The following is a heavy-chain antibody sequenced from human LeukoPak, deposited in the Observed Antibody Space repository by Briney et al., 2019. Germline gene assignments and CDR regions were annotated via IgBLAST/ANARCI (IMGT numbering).Heavy chain of an antibody. CDR3: ARDPYDFWGSDYFDY. CDR2: IKQEGSEK. D-gene: IGHD3-3*01. J-gene: IGHJ4*02. CDR1: GFTFSSYW. V-gene: IGHV3-7*01. Sequence: GGSLRLSCAASGFTFSSYWMSWVRQAPGKGREGVANIKQEGSEKYYVDSVKGRFTISRDNAKNSLYLQMNSLRAEDTAVYYCARDPYDFWGSDYFDYWGQGTLVTVSS.